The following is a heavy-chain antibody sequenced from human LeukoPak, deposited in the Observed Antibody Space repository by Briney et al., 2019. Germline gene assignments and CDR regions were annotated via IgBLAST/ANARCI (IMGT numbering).Heavy chain of an antibody. CDR1: GGTFSSYA. V-gene: IGHV1-69*04. D-gene: IGHD3-16*01. CDR3: ARDLWGYFDY. CDR2: IIPILDIA. Sequence: GASVKVSCKASGGTFSSYAISWVRQAPGQGLEWMGRIIPILDIANYAQKVQGRVTITADKSTSTAYMELSSLRSEDTAVYYCARDLWGYFDYWGQGTLVTVSS. J-gene: IGHJ4*02.